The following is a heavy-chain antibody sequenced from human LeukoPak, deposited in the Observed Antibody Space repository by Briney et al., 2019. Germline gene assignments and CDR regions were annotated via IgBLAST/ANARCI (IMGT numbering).Heavy chain of an antibody. Sequence: GASVKVSCKASGGTFSSYAISWVRQAPGQGLEWMGGIIPIFGTANYAQKFQGRVTITADESTSTAYMELSSLRSEDTAVYYCARITLSWREFDCWGQGTLVTVSS. CDR2: IIPIFGTA. CDR1: GGTFSSYA. J-gene: IGHJ4*02. D-gene: IGHD3-16*01. CDR3: ARITLSWREFDC. V-gene: IGHV1-69*13.